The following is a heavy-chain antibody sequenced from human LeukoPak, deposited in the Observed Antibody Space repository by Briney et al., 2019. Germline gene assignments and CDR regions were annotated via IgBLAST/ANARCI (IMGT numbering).Heavy chain of an antibody. CDR3: ARGGYDDYVWGSYRHPPDY. J-gene: IGHJ4*02. V-gene: IGHV1-3*03. CDR1: GYTFTSYT. Sequence: ASVKVSCKASGYTFTSYTIHWVRQAPGQRLEWMGWINAGNGNTKYSQEFQGRVTISRDTSASTVYMELSSLRSEDMAVFYCARGGYDDYVWGSYRHPPDYWGQGTLVTVSS. CDR2: INAGNGNT. D-gene: IGHD3-16*02.